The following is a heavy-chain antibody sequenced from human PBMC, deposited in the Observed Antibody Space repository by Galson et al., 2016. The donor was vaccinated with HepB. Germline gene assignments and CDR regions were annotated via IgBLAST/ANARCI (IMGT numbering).Heavy chain of an antibody. CDR2: ISSSRSTI. CDR1: GFTLSTHS. J-gene: IGHJ6*02. D-gene: IGHD3-9*01. CDR3: ARDRYDILTGYYHGMDV. Sequence: SLRLSCAASGFTLSTHSINWVRQAPGKGLEWVSYISSSRSTIYYADSVKGRFTTSRDNAKHSVHLQMNRLRAEDTAFYYCARDRYDILTGYYHGMDVWCQGTTVTVSS. V-gene: IGHV3-48*04.